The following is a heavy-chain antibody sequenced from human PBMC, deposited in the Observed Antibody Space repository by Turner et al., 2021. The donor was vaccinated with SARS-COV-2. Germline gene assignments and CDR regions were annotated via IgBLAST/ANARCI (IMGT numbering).Heavy chain of an antibody. J-gene: IGHJ3*02. D-gene: IGHD1-26*01. Sequence: EVQLVESGGGLVQPGGSLRLSCAASGFTFSSYEMNWVRQAPGKGLEWVSYISRSGGTIYYADSVKGRFTISRDNAKNSLYLQMNSLRAEDTAVYYCARDVRELPFSPDAFDIWGQGTMVTVSS. CDR1: GFTFSSYE. V-gene: IGHV3-48*03. CDR3: ARDVRELPFSPDAFDI. CDR2: ISRSGGTI.